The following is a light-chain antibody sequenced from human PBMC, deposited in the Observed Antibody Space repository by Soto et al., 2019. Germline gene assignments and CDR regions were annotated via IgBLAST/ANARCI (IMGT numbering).Light chain of an antibody. J-gene: IGKJ5*01. CDR3: QQYTDWPIT. CDR2: AAS. V-gene: IGKV3-15*01. Sequence: EVLMTQSPSTLSVSPGDRATLSCRAGQSINSNLAWYQQQPGQAPRLLIYAASTRATAVPDRFSGSGSGTDFTLTITSLQSDDFEVYFCQQYTDWPITFGQGTRLEIK. CDR1: QSINSN.